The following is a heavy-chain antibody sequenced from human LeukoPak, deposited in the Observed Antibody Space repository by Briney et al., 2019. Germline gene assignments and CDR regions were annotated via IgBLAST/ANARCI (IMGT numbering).Heavy chain of an antibody. Sequence: SETLSLTCTVSGGSISSYYWSWIGQPPGKGLEWIGYIYYSGSTNYNPSLKSRVTISVDTSKNQFSLKLSSVTAADTAVYYCARVGAAGTDYWGQGTLVTVSS. CDR2: IYYSGST. CDR1: GGSISSYY. V-gene: IGHV4-59*01. D-gene: IGHD6-13*01. J-gene: IGHJ4*02. CDR3: ARVGAAGTDY.